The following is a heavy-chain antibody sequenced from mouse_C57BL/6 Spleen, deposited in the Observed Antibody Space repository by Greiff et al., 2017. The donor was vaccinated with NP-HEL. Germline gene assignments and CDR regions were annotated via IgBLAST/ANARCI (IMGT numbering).Heavy chain of an antibody. J-gene: IGHJ1*03. D-gene: IGHD2-2*01. CDR3: ARARGYYGYFDV. Sequence: EVQLVESGGGLVKPGGSLKLSCAASGFTFSDYGMHWVRQAPEKGLEWVAYISSGSSTIYYADTVKGRFTISRDNAKNTLFLQMTSLRSEDTAMYYCARARGYYGYFDVWGTGTTVTVSS. CDR1: GFTFSDYG. CDR2: ISSGSSTI. V-gene: IGHV5-17*01.